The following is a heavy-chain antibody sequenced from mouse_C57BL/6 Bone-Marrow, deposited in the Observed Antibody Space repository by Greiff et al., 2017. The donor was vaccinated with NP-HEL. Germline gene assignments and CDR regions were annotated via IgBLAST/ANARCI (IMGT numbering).Heavy chain of an antibody. CDR1: GYTFTDYY. Sequence: VQLQQSGPELVKPGASVKISCKASGYTFTDYYMNWVKQSHGKSLEWIGDINPNNGGTSYNQKFKGKATLTVDKSSSTAYMELRSLTSEDSAVYYCARNPAYYYGSRDYYAMDYWGQGTSVTVSS. V-gene: IGHV1-26*01. CDR3: ARNPAYYYGSRDYYAMDY. CDR2: INPNNGGT. J-gene: IGHJ4*01. D-gene: IGHD1-1*01.